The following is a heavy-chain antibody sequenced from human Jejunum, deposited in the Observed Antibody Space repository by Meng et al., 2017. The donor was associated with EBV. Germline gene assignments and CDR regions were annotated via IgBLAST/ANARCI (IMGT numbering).Heavy chain of an antibody. CDR2: MSPDNGDT. CDR1: GYTCTTQH. J-gene: IGHJ4*02. D-gene: IGHD5-24*01. CDR3: ARGDGYNLY. V-gene: IGHV1-8*01. Sequence: QVQLVQSWAEVKKTGASVKVSCKASGYTCTTQHINWVRQATGQGLEYMGWMSPDNGDTGYAQNFQGRLTMTRDTSISTAYMELSSLTSDDTAVYYCARGDGYNLYWGQGTLVTVSS.